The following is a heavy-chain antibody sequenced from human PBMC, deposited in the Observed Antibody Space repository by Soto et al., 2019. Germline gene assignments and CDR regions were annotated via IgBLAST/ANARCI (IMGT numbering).Heavy chain of an antibody. CDR1: GGSISSGGYY. V-gene: IGHV4-31*03. CDR3: ARLGTTVTTGYYYGMDV. Sequence: LSLTCTVSGGSISSGGYYWSWIRQHPGKGLEWIGYIYYSGSTYYNPSLKSRVTISVDTSKNQFSLKLSSVTAADTAVYYCARLGTTVTTGYYYGMDVWGQGTTVTVSS. D-gene: IGHD4-17*01. J-gene: IGHJ6*02. CDR2: IYYSGST.